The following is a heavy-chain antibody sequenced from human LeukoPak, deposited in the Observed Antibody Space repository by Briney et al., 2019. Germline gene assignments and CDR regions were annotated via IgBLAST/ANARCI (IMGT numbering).Heavy chain of an antibody. CDR1: GFTFSSYE. CDR2: ISSSGSTI. V-gene: IGHV3-48*03. Sequence: PGGSLRLSCAASGFTFSSYEMNWVRQAPGKGLEWVSYISSSGSTIYYADSVKGRFTISRDNAKNSLYLQMNSLRAEDTAVYYCASPTLPWAFDIWGQGTMVTVSS. J-gene: IGHJ3*02. CDR3: ASPTLPWAFDI.